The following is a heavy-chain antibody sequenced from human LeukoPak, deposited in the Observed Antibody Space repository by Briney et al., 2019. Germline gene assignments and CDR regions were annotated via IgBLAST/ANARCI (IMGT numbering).Heavy chain of an antibody. J-gene: IGHJ4*02. V-gene: IGHV3-23*01. CDR2: ISASGGNT. CDR3: AKGLAYGSGSFYLDS. CDR1: GFTFSTYA. D-gene: IGHD3-10*01. Sequence: PGGSPRLSCAASGFTFSTYAMTWVRQAPVRGLEWVSSISASGGNTYYADSVKGRFTISRDNSKNTLYLQMNSLRDEDSAVYFCAKGLAYGSGSFYLDSWGQGTLVTVSS.